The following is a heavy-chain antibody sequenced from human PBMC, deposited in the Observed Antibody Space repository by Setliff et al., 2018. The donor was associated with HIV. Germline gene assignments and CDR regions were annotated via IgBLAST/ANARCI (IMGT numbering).Heavy chain of an antibody. CDR2: IYSSGST. J-gene: IGHJ3*02. CDR1: GGSISSYY. CDR3: AREHCSGGSCNGFDI. D-gene: IGHD2-15*01. Sequence: SETLSLTCTVSGGSISSYYWSWIRQPPGKGLEWLGHIYSSGSTNYNPSLKSRVTISVDTSQNQFSLTLTSVTAADTAVYYCAREHCSGGSCNGFDIWGQGTMVTVSS. V-gene: IGHV4-4*08.